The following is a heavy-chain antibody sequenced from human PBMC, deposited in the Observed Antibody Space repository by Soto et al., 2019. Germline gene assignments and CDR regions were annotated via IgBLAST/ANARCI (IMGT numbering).Heavy chain of an antibody. V-gene: IGHV1-69*01. CDR1: GGTFSSYA. CDR3: ARVVDTAMVKVPNGFDP. Sequence: QVQLVQSGAEVKKPGSSVKVSCKASGGTFSSYAISWVRQAPGQGLEWMGGIIPIFGTANYAQKFQGRVTITADESTSTAYMELSSLRSEETAVYYCARVVDTAMVKVPNGFDPRGQGTLVTVSS. J-gene: IGHJ5*02. D-gene: IGHD5-18*01. CDR2: IIPIFGTA.